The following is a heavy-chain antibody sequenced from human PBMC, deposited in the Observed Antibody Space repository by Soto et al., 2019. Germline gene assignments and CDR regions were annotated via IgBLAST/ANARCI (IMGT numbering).Heavy chain of an antibody. Sequence: SETLSLTCTVSGGSISSYYWSWIRQPPGKGLEWIGYIYYSGRTNYNPSLKSRVTISADTSMNQFSLALTSVSAADAGMYYCAKGTTTEKVDSWGHGILVTVSS. CDR3: AKGTTTEKVDS. D-gene: IGHD1-1*01. CDR1: GGSISSYY. V-gene: IGHV4-59*08. J-gene: IGHJ5*01. CDR2: IYYSGRT.